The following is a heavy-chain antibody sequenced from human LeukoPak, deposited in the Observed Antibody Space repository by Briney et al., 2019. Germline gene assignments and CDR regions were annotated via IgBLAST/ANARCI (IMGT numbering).Heavy chain of an antibody. CDR1: GGSISSGGYY. V-gene: IGHV4-31*03. Sequence: PSQTLSLTCTVSGGSISSGGYYWSWIRQHPGKGLEWIGYIYYSGSTYYNPSLKSRVTISVDTSKNQFSLKLSSVTAADTAVCYCARYKEETSTHSSGWYGYFQHWGQGTLVTVSS. D-gene: IGHD6-19*01. CDR3: ARYKEETSTHSSGWYGYFQH. J-gene: IGHJ1*01. CDR2: IYYSGST.